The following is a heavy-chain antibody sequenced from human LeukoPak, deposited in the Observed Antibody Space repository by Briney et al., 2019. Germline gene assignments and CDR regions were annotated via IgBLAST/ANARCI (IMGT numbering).Heavy chain of an antibody. J-gene: IGHJ4*02. CDR2: MYPSGGT. CDR3: ARVPRYCSGGNCYSEYYFDY. Sequence: PSETLSLTCTVSGGSISSYYWSWIRQPAGKGLEWIGRMYPSGGTNYNSSLKSRVTMSVDASKNQFSLKLSSVTAADSAVYYCARVPRYCSGGNCYSEYYFDYWGQGTLVTVSS. CDR1: GGSISSYY. D-gene: IGHD2-15*01. V-gene: IGHV4-4*07.